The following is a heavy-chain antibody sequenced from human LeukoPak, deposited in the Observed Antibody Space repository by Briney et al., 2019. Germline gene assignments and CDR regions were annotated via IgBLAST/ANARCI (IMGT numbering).Heavy chain of an antibody. J-gene: IGHJ4*02. CDR1: GFTFSSYW. D-gene: IGHD3-10*01. CDR2: IKQDGSEK. CDR3: ARDITYYGSGSYGY. Sequence: GGSLRLSCAASGFTFSSYWMSWVRQAPGKGLEWVANIKQDGSEKYYVDSVKGRFTISRDNAKNSLYLQMNSLRAEDTAVYYCARDITYYGSGSYGYWGQETLVTVSS. V-gene: IGHV3-7*01.